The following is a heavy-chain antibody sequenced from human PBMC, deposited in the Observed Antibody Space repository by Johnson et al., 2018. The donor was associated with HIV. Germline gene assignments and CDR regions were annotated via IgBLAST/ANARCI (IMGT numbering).Heavy chain of an antibody. CDR1: GFTFDDYG. Sequence: VQLVESGGGVVRPGGSLRLSCAASGFTFDDYGMSWVRQAPGKGLEWVSAISGSGGSTYYADSVKGRFTISRDNSKNTLYLQMNSLKTEDTAVYYCTTDLSGSYEMGDNDAFDIWGRGTMVTVSS. CDR3: TTDLSGSYEMGDNDAFDI. CDR2: ISGSGGST. J-gene: IGHJ3*02. V-gene: IGHV3-23*04. D-gene: IGHD1-26*01.